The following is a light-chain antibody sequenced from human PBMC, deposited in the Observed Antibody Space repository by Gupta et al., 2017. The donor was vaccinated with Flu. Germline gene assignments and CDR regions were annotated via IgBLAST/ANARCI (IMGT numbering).Light chain of an antibody. J-gene: IGLJ3*02. CDR2: EDS. Sequence: TISTTGTSSCFGGNNYVFWYPPTPDQAPNLLIYEDSRRHSAVPARFSGSNSATTASVTITWAQAEDEADYYYYSQADNSNICVFGGGTKLTVL. CDR1: SSCFGGNNY. CDR3: YSQADNSNICV. V-gene: IGLV2-11*01.